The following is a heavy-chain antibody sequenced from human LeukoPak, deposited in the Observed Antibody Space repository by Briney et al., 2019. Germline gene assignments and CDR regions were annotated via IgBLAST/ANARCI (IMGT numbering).Heavy chain of an antibody. CDR1: GYSFTSYW. Sequence: GESLKISCRGSGYSFTSYWIGWVRQMPGKGLKWMGIIYPGDSDTRYSPSFQGQVTISADKSISTAYLQWSSLKASDTAMYYCARTGIVDTAMGSHWGQGTLVTVSP. CDR2: IYPGDSDT. D-gene: IGHD5-18*01. J-gene: IGHJ4*02. CDR3: ARTGIVDTAMGSH. V-gene: IGHV5-51*01.